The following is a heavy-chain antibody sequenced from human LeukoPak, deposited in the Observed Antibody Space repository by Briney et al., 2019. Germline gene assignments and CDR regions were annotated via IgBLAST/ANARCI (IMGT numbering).Heavy chain of an antibody. V-gene: IGHV1-46*01. D-gene: IGHD3-10*01. J-gene: IGHJ6*03. CDR2: INPSGGST. CDR1: GYTFTSYY. CDR3: ARDRLSPKYGPYYMDV. Sequence: ASVKVSCKASGYTFTSYYMHWVRQAPGQGLEWMGIINPSGGSTSYAQKFQGRVTMTRDMSTSTVYMELSSLRSEDTAVYYCARDRLSPKYGPYYMDVWGKGTTVTVSS.